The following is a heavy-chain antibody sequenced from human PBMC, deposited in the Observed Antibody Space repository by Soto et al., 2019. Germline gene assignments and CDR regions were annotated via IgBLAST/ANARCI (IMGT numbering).Heavy chain of an antibody. D-gene: IGHD1-26*01. Sequence: PSETLSLTCTVSDVSISSGDYYWTWIRQAPGKGLEWVAVISYDGSNKYYADSVKGRFTISRDNSKNTLYLQMNSLRAEDTAVYYCASGALHTPFDYWGQGTLVTVSS. J-gene: IGHJ4*02. CDR3: ASGALHTPFDY. V-gene: IGHV3-30-3*01. CDR1: DVSISSGD. CDR2: ISYDGSNK.